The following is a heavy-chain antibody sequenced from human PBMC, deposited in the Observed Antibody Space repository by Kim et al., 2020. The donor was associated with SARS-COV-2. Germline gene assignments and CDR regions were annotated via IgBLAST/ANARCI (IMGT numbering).Heavy chain of an antibody. Sequence: LKSRITISVDTSKTPFSLKLSSVTAADTAVYYCARVKSRKDGYNYWFDYWGQGTLVTVSS. CDR3: ARVKSRKDGYNYWFDY. J-gene: IGHJ4*02. D-gene: IGHD5-12*01. V-gene: IGHV4-59*01.